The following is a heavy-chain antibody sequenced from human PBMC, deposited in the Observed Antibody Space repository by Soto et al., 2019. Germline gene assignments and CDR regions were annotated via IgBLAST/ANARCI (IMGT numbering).Heavy chain of an antibody. Sequence: EVQLVESGGGLVKPGGSLRLSCAASGFTFSSYSMNWVRQAPGKGLEWVSSISSSSSYIYYADSVKGRFTISRDNAKKSLYLQMNSLRAEDTPVYYCARDGQYSSSWRNNWFDPWGQGTLVTVSS. D-gene: IGHD6-13*01. CDR2: ISSSSSYI. J-gene: IGHJ5*02. V-gene: IGHV3-21*01. CDR1: GFTFSSYS. CDR3: ARDGQYSSSWRNNWFDP.